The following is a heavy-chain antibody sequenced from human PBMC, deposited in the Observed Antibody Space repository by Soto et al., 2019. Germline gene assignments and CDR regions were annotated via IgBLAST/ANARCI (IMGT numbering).Heavy chain of an antibody. J-gene: IGHJ4*02. CDR3: AKVLTVRALKAGPLDY. CDR2: ISGSGGST. Sequence: GGSLRLSCAASGFTFSSYAMSWVRQAPGKGLEWVSAISGSGGSTYYADSVKGRFTISRDNSKNTLYLQMNSLRAEDTAVYYCAKVLTVRALKAGPLDYWGQGTLVTVSS. D-gene: IGHD3-10*01. CDR1: GFTFSSYA. V-gene: IGHV3-23*01.